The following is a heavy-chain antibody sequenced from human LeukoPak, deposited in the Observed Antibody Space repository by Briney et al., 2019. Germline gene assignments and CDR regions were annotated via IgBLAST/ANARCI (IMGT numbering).Heavy chain of an antibody. Sequence: AASVKVSCKASGYTFTGYYMHWVRQAPGQGLEWMGWINPNSGGTNYAQKFQGRVTMTRDTAISTAYMELSRLRSDDTAVYYCARETYGDYVGYYYYGMDVWGQGTTVTVSS. CDR3: ARETYGDYVGYYYYGMDV. J-gene: IGHJ6*02. CDR1: GYTFTGYY. D-gene: IGHD4-17*01. V-gene: IGHV1-2*02. CDR2: INPNSGGT.